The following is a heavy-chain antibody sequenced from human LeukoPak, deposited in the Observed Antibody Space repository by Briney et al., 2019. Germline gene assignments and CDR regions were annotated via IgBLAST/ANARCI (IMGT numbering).Heavy chain of an antibody. J-gene: IGHJ5*02. Sequence: ASVKVSCKASGYTFTSYGISWVRQAPGQGLEWMGWISAYNGSTNYAQKLQGRVTMSTDTSTSTAYMELRSLRSDDTAVYYCAGTDGFSVLNWFDPWGQGTLVTVSS. CDR2: ISAYNGST. CDR1: GYTFTSYG. D-gene: IGHD3/OR15-3a*01. CDR3: AGTDGFSVLNWFDP. V-gene: IGHV1-18*01.